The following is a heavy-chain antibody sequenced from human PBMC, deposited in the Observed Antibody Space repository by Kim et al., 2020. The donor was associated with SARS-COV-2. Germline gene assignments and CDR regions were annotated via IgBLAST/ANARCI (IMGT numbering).Heavy chain of an antibody. CDR3: ARAAIAAGALAKAYDYGRDV. CDR1: GFTFSSYD. D-gene: IGHD6-13*01. V-gene: IGHV3-13*01. Sequence: GGSLRLSCAASGFTFSSYDMHWVRQATGKGLEWVSAIGTAGDTYYPGSVKGRFTISRENAKNSLYLQMNSLRAGDTAVYYCARAAIAAGALAKAYDYGRDVWGQGTTVTVSS. J-gene: IGHJ6*02. CDR2: IGTAGDT.